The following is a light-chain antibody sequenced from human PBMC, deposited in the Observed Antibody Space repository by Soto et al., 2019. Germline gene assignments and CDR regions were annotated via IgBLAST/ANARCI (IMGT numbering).Light chain of an antibody. V-gene: IGKV3-20*01. Sequence: EIVLMQSPGTLSLSPGESATLFCRASQSMKRRYLAWYQQKPGQAPRVLIYAASSRATGIPDRFSGSGSGTDFSLTISRLEPEDFAVYYCHQYDNTPQTFGQGTKVEIK. CDR2: AAS. CDR3: HQYDNTPQT. CDR1: QSMKRRY. J-gene: IGKJ2*01.